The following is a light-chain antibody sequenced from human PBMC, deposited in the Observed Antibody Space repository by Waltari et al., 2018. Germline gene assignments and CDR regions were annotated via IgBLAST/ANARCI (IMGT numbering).Light chain of an antibody. CDR3: SSYTSSSTQGV. CDR1: TSDLGGSPY. V-gene: IGLV2-14*03. J-gene: IGLJ3*02. Sequence: QSALTQPASVSGSPAQSLTLPFTGTTSDLGGSPYASCYQQHPGKAPKLMIYDSSNRPSGFSNRFSGSKSGNTASLTISGLQAEDEADYYCSSYTSSSTQGVFGGGTKLTVL. CDR2: DSS.